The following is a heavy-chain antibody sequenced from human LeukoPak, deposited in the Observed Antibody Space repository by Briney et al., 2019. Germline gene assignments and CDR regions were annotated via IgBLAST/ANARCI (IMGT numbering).Heavy chain of an antibody. V-gene: IGHV4-61*02. CDR2: IYTSGST. CDR1: GGSISSGNYY. CDR3: ASTLLWFGESVRSDAFDI. Sequence: SQTLSLTCTVSGGSISSGNYYWSWIRQPAGKGLEYIGRIYTSGSTKYNPSLKSRVTILVDTSKNQFSLKLTSVTAADTAVYYCASTLLWFGESVRSDAFDIWGQGTMVTVSS. D-gene: IGHD3-10*01. J-gene: IGHJ3*02.